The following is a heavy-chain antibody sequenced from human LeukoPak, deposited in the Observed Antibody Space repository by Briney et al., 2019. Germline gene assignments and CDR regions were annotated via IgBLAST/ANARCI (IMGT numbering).Heavy chain of an antibody. J-gene: IGHJ5*02. CDR2: IYHSGST. CDR1: GGSISSGGYS. D-gene: IGHD3-22*01. V-gene: IGHV4-30-2*01. CDR3: ARERVRPEHTWLETENWFDP. Sequence: TLSLTCAVSGGSISSGGYSWSWIRQPPGKGLEWIGYIYHSGSTYYNPSLKSRVTISVDRSKNQFSLKLSSVTAADTAVYYCARERVRPEHTWLETENWFDPWGQGTLVTVSS.